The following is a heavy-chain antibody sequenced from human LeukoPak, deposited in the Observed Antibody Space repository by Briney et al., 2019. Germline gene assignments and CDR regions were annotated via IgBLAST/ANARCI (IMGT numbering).Heavy chain of an antibody. J-gene: IGHJ4*02. CDR3: ARPGREVLVTGFDY. Sequence: GESLKISCKTSGYLFSTYWIGWVRQMPGKGLEWMGIIYPGASETRYSPSFQDQVTISADKSISTAYLQWSSLKASDTAMYYCARPGREVLVTGFDYWGQGTLVTVSS. CDR2: IYPGASET. CDR1: GYLFSTYW. D-gene: IGHD2/OR15-2a*01. V-gene: IGHV5-51*01.